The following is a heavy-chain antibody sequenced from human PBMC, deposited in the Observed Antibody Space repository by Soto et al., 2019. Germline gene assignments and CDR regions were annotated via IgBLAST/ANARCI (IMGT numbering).Heavy chain of an antibody. CDR2: ISYDGSNK. Sequence: GGSLRLSCAASGFTFSSYGMHWVRQAPGKGLEWVAVISYDGSNKYYADSVKGRFTISRDNSKNTLYLQMNSLRAEDTAVYYCAKDWALWGLRPGGWFDPWGQGTLVTVSS. V-gene: IGHV3-30*18. J-gene: IGHJ5*02. CDR3: AKDWALWGLRPGGWFDP. CDR1: GFTFSSYG. D-gene: IGHD3-16*01.